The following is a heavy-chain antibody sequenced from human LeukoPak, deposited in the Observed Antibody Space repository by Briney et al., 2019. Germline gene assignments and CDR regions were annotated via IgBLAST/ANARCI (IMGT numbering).Heavy chain of an antibody. V-gene: IGHV3-30-3*01. CDR2: ISYDGSNK. D-gene: IGHD6-19*01. CDR3: ARHSGGAVAGNPCDY. CDR1: GFTFSSYA. J-gene: IGHJ4*02. Sequence: GGSLRLSCAASGFTFSSYAMHWVRQAPGKGLEWVAVISYDGSNKYYADSVKGRFTISRDNSKSTLYLQMNSLRAEDTALYYCARHSGGAVAGNPCDYWGQGALVTVSS.